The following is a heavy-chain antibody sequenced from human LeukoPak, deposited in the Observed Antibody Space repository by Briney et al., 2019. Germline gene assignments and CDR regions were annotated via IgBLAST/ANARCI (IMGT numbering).Heavy chain of an antibody. CDR2: INHNSGGT. CDR3: ARAKVIVPDY. J-gene: IGHJ4*02. Sequence: ASLKVSCQASGYTFPDHYMHWMRQTPGQRTEWMGWINHNSGGTSYAQKFQGTVTMDRDTSISTAYMELSRLRSDDTAVYYCARAKVIVPDYWGQGTLVTVSS. D-gene: IGHD5-18*01. V-gene: IGHV1-2*02. CDR1: GYTFPDHY.